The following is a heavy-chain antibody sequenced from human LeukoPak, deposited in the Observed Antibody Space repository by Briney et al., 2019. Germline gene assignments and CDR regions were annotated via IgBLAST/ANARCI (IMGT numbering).Heavy chain of an antibody. D-gene: IGHD3-22*01. V-gene: IGHV4-30-4*08. CDR2: IYYSGST. Sequence: SETLSLTCTVSGGSISSSSYYWSWIRQPPGKGLEWIGYIYYSGSTYYNPSLKSRVTISVDTSKNQFSLKLSSVTAADTAVYYCASSYTYYYDSSGYSLDYWGQGTLVTVSS. CDR3: ASSYTYYYDSSGYSLDY. J-gene: IGHJ4*02. CDR1: GGSISSSSYY.